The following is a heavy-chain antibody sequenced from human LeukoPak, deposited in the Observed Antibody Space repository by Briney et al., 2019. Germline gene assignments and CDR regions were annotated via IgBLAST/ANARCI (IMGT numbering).Heavy chain of an antibody. J-gene: IGHJ6*02. CDR3: ARGPFGVVTWKGCPMVDGMDV. CDR1: GFTFSSYS. V-gene: IGHV3-48*01. CDR2: ISSSSTI. D-gene: IGHD3-3*01. Sequence: PGGSLRLSCAASGFTFSSYSMNWVRQAPGKGLEWVSYISSSSTIYYADSVKGRFTISRDNAKNSLYLQMNSLRAEDTAVYYCARGPFGVVTWKGCPMVDGMDVWGQGTTVTVS.